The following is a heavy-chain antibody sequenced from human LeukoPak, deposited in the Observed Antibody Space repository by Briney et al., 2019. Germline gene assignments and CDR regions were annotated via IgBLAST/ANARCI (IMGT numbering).Heavy chain of an antibody. J-gene: IGHJ6*03. CDR3: ARALWFGEYYYYYYMDV. CDR1: GYSISSGYY. CDR2: IYHSGST. Sequence: SETLSLTCTVSGYSISSGYYWGWIRQPPGKGLEWIGSIYHSGSTYYNPSLKSRVTISVDTSKNQFSLKLSSVTAADTAVYYCARALWFGEYYYYYYMDVWGKGTTVTISS. D-gene: IGHD3-10*01. V-gene: IGHV4-38-2*02.